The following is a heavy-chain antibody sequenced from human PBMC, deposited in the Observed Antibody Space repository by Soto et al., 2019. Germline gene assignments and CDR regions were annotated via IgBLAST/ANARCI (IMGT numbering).Heavy chain of an antibody. CDR2: INHSGST. CDR3: ARGPPQYSSSLYNWFDP. J-gene: IGHJ5*02. CDR1: GGSFSGYY. V-gene: IGHV4-34*01. D-gene: IGHD6-13*01. Sequence: SETLSLTCAVYGGSFSGYYWSWIRQPPGKGLEWIGEINHSGSTNYNPSLKSRVTISVDTSKNQFSLKLSSVTAADTAVYYCARGPPQYSSSLYNWFDPWGQGTLVTVSS.